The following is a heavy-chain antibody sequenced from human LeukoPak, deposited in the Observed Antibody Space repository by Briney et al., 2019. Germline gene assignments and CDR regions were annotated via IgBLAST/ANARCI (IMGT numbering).Heavy chain of an antibody. Sequence: SETLSLTCTVTGGSISSYYWSWIRQPPGKGLEWIGYIYYSGSTNYNPSLKSRVTISVDTSKNQFSLKLSSVTAADTAVYYCASFLNTPKKGGTLDYWGQGTLVTVSS. V-gene: IGHV4-59*08. J-gene: IGHJ4*02. CDR3: ASFLNTPKKGGTLDY. CDR2: IYYSGST. CDR1: GGSISSYY. D-gene: IGHD2-15*01.